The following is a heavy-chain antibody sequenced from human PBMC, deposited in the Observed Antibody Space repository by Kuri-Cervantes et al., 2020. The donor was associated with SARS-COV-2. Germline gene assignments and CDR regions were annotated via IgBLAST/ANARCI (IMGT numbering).Heavy chain of an antibody. CDR3: ARVKGIVLIDWFDP. Sequence: SETLSLTCAVYGGSFSGYYWSWIRQPPGKGLEWIGEINHSGSTNYNPSLKSRVTISVDTSKNQFSLKLSSVTAADTAVYYCARVKGIVLIDWFDPWGRGTLVTVSS. D-gene: IGHD2-8*01. V-gene: IGHV4-34*01. CDR2: INHSGST. J-gene: IGHJ5*02. CDR1: GGSFSGYY.